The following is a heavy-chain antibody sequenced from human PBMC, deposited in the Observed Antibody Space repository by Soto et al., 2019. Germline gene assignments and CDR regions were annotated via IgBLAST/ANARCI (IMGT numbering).Heavy chain of an antibody. Sequence: QVQLVESGGGVVRPGKSLTVSCTGSGFVFGGYGIHWVRQTPGKGLEWLAMTSYDGSNKYFADSVKGRFTISRDNSKNTVYMKRDNLRLEDTAVYYGARGGDVFDYWGRGSLVTVSS. CDR2: TSYDGSNK. J-gene: IGHJ4*02. CDR3: ARGGDVFDY. V-gene: IGHV3-30*03. CDR1: GFVFGGYG. D-gene: IGHD3-16*01.